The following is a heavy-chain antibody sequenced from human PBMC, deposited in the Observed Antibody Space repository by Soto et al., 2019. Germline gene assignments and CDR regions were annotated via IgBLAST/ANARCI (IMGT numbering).Heavy chain of an antibody. V-gene: IGHV3-23*01. CDR3: AKLPADDIVVVPAAMWGY. D-gene: IGHD2-2*01. J-gene: IGHJ4*02. CDR1: GFTFSSYA. Sequence: EVQLLESGGGLVQPGGSLRLSCAASGFTFSSYAMSWVRQAPGKGLEWVSAISGSGGSTYYADSVKGRFTISRDNSKNTLYLQMNSQRAEDTAVYYCAKLPADDIVVVPAAMWGYWGQGTLVTVSS. CDR2: ISGSGGST.